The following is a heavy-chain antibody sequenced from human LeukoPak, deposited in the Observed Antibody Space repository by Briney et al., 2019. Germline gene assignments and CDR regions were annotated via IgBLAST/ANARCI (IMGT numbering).Heavy chain of an antibody. D-gene: IGHD3-10*01. J-gene: IGHJ4*02. CDR2: IYYSGST. CDR1: GGSISSYY. Sequence: WETLSLTCTVSGGSISSYYWSWIRQPPGKGLEWIGYIYYSGSTNYNPSLKSRVTISVDTSKNQFSLKLSSVTAADTAVYYCASSITMVRGVSDGGFDYWGQGTLVTVSS. V-gene: IGHV4-59*01. CDR3: ASSITMVRGVSDGGFDY.